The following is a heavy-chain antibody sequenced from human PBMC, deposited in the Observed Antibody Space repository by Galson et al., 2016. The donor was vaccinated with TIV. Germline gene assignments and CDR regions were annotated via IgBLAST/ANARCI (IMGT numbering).Heavy chain of an antibody. CDR1: GYSFTSYW. V-gene: IGHV5-51*03. Sequence: QSGAEVKKPGESLKISCKGSGYSFTSYWIGWVRLMPGKGLEWMGIIYPGDSDTRYSPSFQGQVTISADKSISTAYLQWSSLKASDTAMYYCARRADSSGYYYSFDYWGQGTLVTVSS. CDR3: ARRADSSGYYYSFDY. D-gene: IGHD3-22*01. CDR2: IYPGDSDT. J-gene: IGHJ4*02.